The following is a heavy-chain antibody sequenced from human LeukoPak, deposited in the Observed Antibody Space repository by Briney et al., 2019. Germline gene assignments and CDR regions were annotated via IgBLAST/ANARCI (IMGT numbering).Heavy chain of an antibody. CDR3: ARDAREYDFWSGNYYYYYMDV. V-gene: IGHV4-31*03. Sequence: SETLSLTCTVSGGSISSGGYYWSWIRQHPGKGLEWIGYIYYSGSTYYNPSLKSRVTISVDTSKNKFSLKLSSVTAADTAVYYCARDAREYDFWSGNYYYYYMDVWGKGTTVTVSS. CDR1: GGSISSGGYY. J-gene: IGHJ6*03. CDR2: IYYSGST. D-gene: IGHD3-3*01.